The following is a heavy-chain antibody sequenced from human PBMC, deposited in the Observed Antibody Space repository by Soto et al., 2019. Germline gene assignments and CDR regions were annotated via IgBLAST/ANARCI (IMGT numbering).Heavy chain of an antibody. V-gene: IGHV4-4*02. CDR3: TRQYYVPGGRPPNCDS. CDR1: GGSISSTSW. Sequence: QVHLQESGPGLVKPSGTLSLTCAVSGGSISSTSWWSWVRQPPGKGLEWIGEIYHSGSTSYNPSLSSRVTVSVDRSKTQLSLNLTSMTAADTAVYYCTRQYYVPGGRPPNCDSWGPGTLGCVS. J-gene: IGHJ4*02. D-gene: IGHD3-10*02. CDR2: IYHSGST.